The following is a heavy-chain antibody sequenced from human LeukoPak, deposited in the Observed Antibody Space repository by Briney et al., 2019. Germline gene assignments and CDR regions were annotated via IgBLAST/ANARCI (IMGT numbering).Heavy chain of an antibody. Sequence: PGGSLRLSCAASGFTFSSYGMHWVRQAPGKGLEWVAVIWYDGSNKYYADSVKGRFTISRDNSKNTLYLQMNSLRAEDTAVYYCAKSEWFGDAKQFDYWGQGTMVTVSS. V-gene: IGHV3-33*06. CDR3: AKSEWFGDAKQFDY. CDR1: GFTFSSYG. J-gene: IGHJ3*01. D-gene: IGHD3-10*01. CDR2: IWYDGSNK.